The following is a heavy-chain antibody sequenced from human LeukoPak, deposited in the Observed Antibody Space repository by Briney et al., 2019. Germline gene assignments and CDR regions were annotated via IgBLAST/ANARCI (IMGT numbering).Heavy chain of an antibody. CDR2: ISSSSSYI. CDR3: ARHRLRPGGYFDY. V-gene: IGHV3-21*01. D-gene: IGHD3-16*01. J-gene: IGHJ4*02. CDR1: GFTSSSYS. Sequence: GGSLRLSCAASGFTSSSYSMNWVRQAPGKGLEWVSSISSSSSYIYYADSVKGRFTISRDNAKNSLYLQMNSLRAEDTAVYYCARHRLRPGGYFDYWGQGTLVTVSS.